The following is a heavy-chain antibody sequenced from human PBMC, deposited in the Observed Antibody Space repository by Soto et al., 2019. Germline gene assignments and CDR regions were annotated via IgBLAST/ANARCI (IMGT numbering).Heavy chain of an antibody. D-gene: IGHD2-15*01. CDR3: ARPVVAATQTTTDY. V-gene: IGHV3-23*01. J-gene: IGHJ4*02. Sequence: PGGSLRLSCAASGFTYSSYAMSWVRQAPGKGLEWVSAISGSGGSTYYADSVKGRFTISRDNSKNTLYLQMNSLRAEDTAVYYCARPVVAATQTTTDYWGQGTLVTVSS. CDR1: GFTYSSYA. CDR2: ISGSGGST.